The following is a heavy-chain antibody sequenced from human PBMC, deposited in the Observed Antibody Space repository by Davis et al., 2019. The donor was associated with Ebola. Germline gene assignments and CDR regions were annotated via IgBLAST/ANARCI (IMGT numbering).Heavy chain of an antibody. J-gene: IGHJ4*02. CDR1: GGSISSSSYY. V-gene: IGHV4-39*07. CDR3: ASLEYSSSSGGLDY. Sequence: MPSETLSLTCTVSGGSISSSSYYWGWIRQPPGKGLEWIGSIYYSGSTYYNPSLKSRVTISVDTSKNQFSLKLSSVTAADTAVYYCASLEYSSSSGGLDYWGQGTLVTVSS. CDR2: IYYSGST. D-gene: IGHD6-6*01.